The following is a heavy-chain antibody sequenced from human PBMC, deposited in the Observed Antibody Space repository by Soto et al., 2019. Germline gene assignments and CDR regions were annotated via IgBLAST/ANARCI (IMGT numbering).Heavy chain of an antibody. CDR3: AHSGYSRSGYYYGFFEY. Sequence: QITLNQSGPTLAEATQTLTLTCTFTWFAISSSGVGVGWIRQLPVTALDWRALIFWNEDKRYSPSLKSRLTITKDSSTKELVLTTTNMAPVDTDTYSCAHSGYSRSGYYYGFFEYWGQGTLFTVSS. V-gene: IGHV2-5*01. J-gene: IGHJ4*02. D-gene: IGHD3-22*01. CDR1: WFAISSSGVG. CDR2: IFWNEDK.